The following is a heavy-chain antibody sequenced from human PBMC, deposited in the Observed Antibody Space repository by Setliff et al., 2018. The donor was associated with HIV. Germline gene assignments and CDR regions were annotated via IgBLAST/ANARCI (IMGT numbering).Heavy chain of an antibody. V-gene: IGHV3-7*03. CDR1: GFTFSSHW. J-gene: IGHJ4*02. CDR3: ARGRGESRTNYFDY. Sequence: GGSLRLSCAASGFTFSSHWMSWIRQAPGKGLEWVASIKQDGSEEYYVDSVKGRFTISRDGARNSLYLQMNSLRDEDTAVYYCARGRGESRTNYFDYWGQGTLVTVSS. CDR2: IKQDGSEE.